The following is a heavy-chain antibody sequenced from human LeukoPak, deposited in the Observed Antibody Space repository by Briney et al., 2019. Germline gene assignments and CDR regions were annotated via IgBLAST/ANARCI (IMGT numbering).Heavy chain of an antibody. J-gene: IGHJ5*02. CDR1: GGTFSSYA. Sequence: ASVKVSCKASGGTFSSYAISWVRQAPRQGLEWMGGIIPIFGTANYAQKFQGRVTITADESTSTAYTELSSLRSEDTAVYYCARDQTGQNKEHGWFDPWGQGTLVTVSS. CDR3: ARDQTGQNKEHGWFDP. D-gene: IGHD1/OR15-1a*01. V-gene: IGHV1-69*13. CDR2: IIPIFGTA.